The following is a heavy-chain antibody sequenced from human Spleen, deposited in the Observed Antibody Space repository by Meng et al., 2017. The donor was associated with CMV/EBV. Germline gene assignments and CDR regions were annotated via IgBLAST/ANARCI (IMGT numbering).Heavy chain of an antibody. CDR1: GFSFSTSS. CDR2: ISVSSGSI. D-gene: IGHD2-8*01. CDR3: ASGQWTLRY. J-gene: IGHJ4*02. V-gene: IGHV3-48*04. Sequence: LSLTCAASGFSFSTSSMNWVRQAPGKGLEWLSYISVSSGSINYADSVKGRFTISRDNAKNSLYLQMSSLRVEDTAVYYCASGQWTLRYWGQGTLVTVSS.